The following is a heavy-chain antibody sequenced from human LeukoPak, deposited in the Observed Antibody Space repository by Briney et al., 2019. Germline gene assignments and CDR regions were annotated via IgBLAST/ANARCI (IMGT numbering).Heavy chain of an antibody. V-gene: IGHV1-3*01. CDR1: GYTFTSYA. J-gene: IGHJ5*02. CDR2: INAGNGNT. CDR3: AREAVVATNWFDP. Sequence: ASVKVSCKASGYTFTSYAMHWVRQAPGQRLEWMGWINAGNGNTKYSQKFQGRVTITRDTSASTAYMELSSLRSEDTAVYYYAREAVVATNWFDPWGQGTLVTVSS. D-gene: IGHD5-12*01.